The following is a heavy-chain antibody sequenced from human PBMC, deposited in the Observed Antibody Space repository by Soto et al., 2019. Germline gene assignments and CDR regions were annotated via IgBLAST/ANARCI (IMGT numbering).Heavy chain of an antibody. Sequence: PSETLSLTCTVSGGSISSGGYYWSWIRQHPGKGLEWIGYIYYSGSTYYNPSLKSRVTISVDTSKNQFSLKLSSVTAADTAVYYCARERGLYYYGSGGDAFDIWGQGTMVTVSS. CDR2: IYYSGST. CDR3: ARERGLYYYGSGGDAFDI. J-gene: IGHJ3*02. V-gene: IGHV4-31*03. CDR1: GGSISSGGYY. D-gene: IGHD3-10*01.